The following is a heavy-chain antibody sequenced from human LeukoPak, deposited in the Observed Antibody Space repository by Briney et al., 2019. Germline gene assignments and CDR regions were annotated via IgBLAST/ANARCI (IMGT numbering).Heavy chain of an antibody. CDR3: ARDRIAARPGTSYYMDV. J-gene: IGHJ6*03. Sequence: GASVKVSCKASGYTFTSYGISWVRQAPGQGLEWMGWISASNGNTNYAQKFQGRVTITADESTSTAYMELSSLRSEDTAVYYCARDRIAARPGTSYYMDVWGKGTTVTVSS. D-gene: IGHD6-6*01. V-gene: IGHV1-18*01. CDR1: GYTFTSYG. CDR2: ISASNGNT.